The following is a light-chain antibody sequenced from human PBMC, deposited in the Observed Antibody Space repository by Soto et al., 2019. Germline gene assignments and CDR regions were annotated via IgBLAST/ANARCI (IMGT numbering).Light chain of an antibody. Sequence: DIVLTQSPGTLSLSPGERATLSCRASQSVSSNYLAWYQQKPGQAPRLLIYGASTRATGVPDRFSGSGSGTEFTLTISSLQPDDFATYYCQQYNSFGTFGQGTKVDIK. CDR1: QSVSSNY. V-gene: IGKV3-20*01. CDR3: QQYNSFGT. CDR2: GAS. J-gene: IGKJ1*01.